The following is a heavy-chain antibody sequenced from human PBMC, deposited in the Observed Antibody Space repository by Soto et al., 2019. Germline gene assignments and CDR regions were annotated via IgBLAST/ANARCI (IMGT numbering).Heavy chain of an antibody. CDR1: GYAFTGYY. V-gene: IGHV1-2*02. D-gene: IGHD5-18*01. CDR3: ASRREQLWLNYGMDR. CDR2: INPNSGGT. J-gene: IGHJ6*01. Sequence: RDSVNGSCKASGYAFTGYYMHWVRQAPGQGLEWMGWINPNSGGTNYAQKFQGRVTMTRDTSISTAYMELSRLRSDDTAVYYCASRREQLWLNYGMDRWRESTTVTL.